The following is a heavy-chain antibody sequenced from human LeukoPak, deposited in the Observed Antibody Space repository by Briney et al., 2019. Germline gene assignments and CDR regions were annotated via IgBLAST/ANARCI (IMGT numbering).Heavy chain of an antibody. J-gene: IGHJ4*02. V-gene: IGHV3-33*08. CDR1: GFTFSKYG. Sequence: GRSLRLSCAASGFTFSKYGMHWVRQAPGKGLQWLAIIWYDGHNNYYADSVKGRFTISRDNSKNTLFLEMNDLKAEDTAVYYCAREWGLIAVAGGPGYWGQGTLVTVSS. D-gene: IGHD2-21*01. CDR2: IWYDGHNN. CDR3: AREWGLIAVAGGPGY.